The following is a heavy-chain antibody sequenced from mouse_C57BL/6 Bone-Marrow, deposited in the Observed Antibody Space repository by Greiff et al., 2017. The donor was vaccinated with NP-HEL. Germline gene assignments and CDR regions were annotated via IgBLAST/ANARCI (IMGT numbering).Heavy chain of an antibody. Sequence: VQLQQSGPELVKPGASVKISCKASGYAFSSSWMNWVKQRPGKGLEWIGRIYPGDGDTNYIGKFKGKATLTADKSSSTAYMQLSSLTSEDSAVYFCARWDGNYGFAYWGQGTLVTVSA. CDR1: GYAFSSSW. V-gene: IGHV1-82*01. J-gene: IGHJ3*01. D-gene: IGHD2-1*01. CDR3: ARWDGNYGFAY. CDR2: IYPGDGDT.